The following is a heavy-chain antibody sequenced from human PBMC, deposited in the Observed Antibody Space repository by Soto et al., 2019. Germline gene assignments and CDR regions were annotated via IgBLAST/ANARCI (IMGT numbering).Heavy chain of an antibody. D-gene: IGHD3-9*01. CDR2: IYHSGST. CDR3: ATVGVLTGFDY. V-gene: IGHV4-38-2*01. J-gene: IGHJ4*02. Sequence: PSETLSLTCAVSGYSISSGYYWGWIQQPPGKGLEWIGSIYHSGSTYYNPSLKSRVTISVDTSKNQFSLKLSSVTAADTAVYYCATVGVLTGFDYWGQGTLVTVSS. CDR1: GYSISSGYY.